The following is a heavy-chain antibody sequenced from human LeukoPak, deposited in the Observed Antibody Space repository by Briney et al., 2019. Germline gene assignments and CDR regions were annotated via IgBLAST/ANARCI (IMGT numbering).Heavy chain of an antibody. V-gene: IGHV3-11*01. CDR2: ISSSGSTI. J-gene: IGHJ4*02. D-gene: IGHD3-3*01. CDR1: GLTFSDSY. CDR3: ARPIGSGPLGHLDY. Sequence: GGSLRLSCAVSGLTFSDSYMSWIRQAPGKGLEWVSYISSSGSTIFYADSVKGRFTISRDNAKNSLYLQMNSLRADDTAVYYCARPIGSGPLGHLDYWGQGTLVTVSS.